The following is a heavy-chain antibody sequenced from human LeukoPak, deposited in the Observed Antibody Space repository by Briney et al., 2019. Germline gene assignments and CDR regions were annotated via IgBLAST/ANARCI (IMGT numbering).Heavy chain of an antibody. Sequence: GESLKISCKGSGYGFTSYWIGWVRQMPGKGLEWMGIIYPGDSDTRYSPSFQGQITISADKSISTAYLQWSSLKASDTDMYYCARLKYDYGDPNWFDPWGQGTLVTVSS. V-gene: IGHV5-51*01. CDR3: ARLKYDYGDPNWFDP. J-gene: IGHJ5*02. CDR1: GYGFTSYW. D-gene: IGHD4-17*01. CDR2: IYPGDSDT.